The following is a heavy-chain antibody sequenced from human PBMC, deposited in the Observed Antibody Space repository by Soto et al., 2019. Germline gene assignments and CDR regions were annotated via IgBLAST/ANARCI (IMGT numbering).Heavy chain of an antibody. V-gene: IGHV1-18*01. Sequence: QVQLEQSAPEVKKPGASVKVSCKASGYTFTTYGISWVRQAPGQGLEWLGWINTHNGNTNYAQNLQGRVIMTADTPXHTAYMELRSLRSDDTAIDYCTREGSAPYYYYGMDAWGQGTTVTVSS. CDR3: TREGSAPYYYYGMDA. J-gene: IGHJ6*02. CDR2: INTHNGNT. D-gene: IGHD3-10*01. CDR1: GYTFTTYG.